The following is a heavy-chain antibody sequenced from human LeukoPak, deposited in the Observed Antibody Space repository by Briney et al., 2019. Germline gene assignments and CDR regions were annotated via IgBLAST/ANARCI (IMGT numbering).Heavy chain of an antibody. V-gene: IGHV1-69*06. D-gene: IGHD1-20*01. Sequence: GASVKVSCKASGGTFSSYAISWVRQAPGQGLEWMGGIIPIFGTANYAQKFQGRVTITADKSTSTAYMELSSLRSEDTAVYYCARTPITGTTYYYFDYWGQGTLATVSS. CDR3: ARTPITGTTYYYFDY. CDR1: GGTFSSYA. CDR2: IIPIFGTA. J-gene: IGHJ4*02.